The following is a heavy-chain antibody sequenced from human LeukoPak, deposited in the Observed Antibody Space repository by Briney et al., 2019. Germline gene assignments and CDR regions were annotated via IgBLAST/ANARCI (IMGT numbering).Heavy chain of an antibody. CDR1: GFTFSSYG. D-gene: IGHD6-19*01. CDR3: ARGSGWTGYYFDY. J-gene: IGHJ4*02. V-gene: IGHV3-33*01. CDR2: IWYDGSNK. Sequence: GGSLRLSCAASGFTFSSYGMHWVRQAPGKGLEWVAVIWYDGSNKYYADSVKGRFTISRDNSKNTLYLQMNSLRAEDTAVYYCARGSGWTGYYFDYWGQGTLVTVSS.